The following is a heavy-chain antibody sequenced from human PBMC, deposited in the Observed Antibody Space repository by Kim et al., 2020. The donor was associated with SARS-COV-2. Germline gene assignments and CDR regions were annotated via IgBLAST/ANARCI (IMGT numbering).Heavy chain of an antibody. CDR3: ARVLAAPGIRALDY. V-gene: IGHV4-59*13. D-gene: IGHD6-13*01. Sequence: SETLSLTCTVSGGSISSYYWSWVRQPPGKGLEWIAYIHYSGTTNYNPSLKSRVTMSVDTSKNQFSLMLSSVTAADTAVYYWARVLAAPGIRALDYWGQGTLVTVSS. J-gene: IGHJ4*02. CDR1: GGSISSYY. CDR2: IHYSGTT.